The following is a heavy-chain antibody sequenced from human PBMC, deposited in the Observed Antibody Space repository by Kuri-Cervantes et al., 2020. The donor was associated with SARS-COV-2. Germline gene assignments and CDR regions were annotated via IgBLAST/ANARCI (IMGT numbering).Heavy chain of an antibody. CDR1: RFTVRRNY. J-gene: IGHJ6*02. D-gene: IGHD4-11*01. CDR3: ARGGSNYYGMDV. Sequence: GGSLRLSCTASRFTVRRNYLSWVRQAPGKVLEWFSVIYSGGSTYYADSVKGRFTISRDNSKNTLYLQMNSLRAEDTAVYYCARGGSNYYGMDVWGQGTTVTVSS. CDR2: IYSGGST. V-gene: IGHV3-66*01.